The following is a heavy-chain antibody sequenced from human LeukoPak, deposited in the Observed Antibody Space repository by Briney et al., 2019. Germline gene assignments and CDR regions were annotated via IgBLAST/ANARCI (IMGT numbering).Heavy chain of an antibody. D-gene: IGHD3-10*01. CDR3: TRDYGSGSPPGN. V-gene: IGHV3-49*04. J-gene: IGHJ4*02. CDR1: GFTFGDYA. Sequence: GGSLRLSCTASGFTFGDYAMSWVRQAPGKGLEWVGFIRSKAYGGTTEYVASVKGRFTISRDDSKSIAYLQMNSLKTEDTAVYYCTRDYGSGSPPGNWGQGTLVTVSS. CDR2: IRSKAYGGTT.